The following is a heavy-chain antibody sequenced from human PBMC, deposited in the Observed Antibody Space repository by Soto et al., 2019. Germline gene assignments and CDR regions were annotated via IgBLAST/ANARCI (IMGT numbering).Heavy chain of an antibody. CDR3: ARVDHRGYFSVLTDF. CDR2: INHLETT. J-gene: IGHJ4*02. Sequence: PSETLSLTCTVSGASITYGAYSFICIRQTPGNGLEWIGYINHLETTFYNPSLKSRVTISADTSRNQFSLSLSSLTAADTAVYYCARVDHRGYFSVLTDFWGQGILVTVSS. CDR1: GASITYGAYS. V-gene: IGHV4-30-2*01. D-gene: IGHD3-10*02.